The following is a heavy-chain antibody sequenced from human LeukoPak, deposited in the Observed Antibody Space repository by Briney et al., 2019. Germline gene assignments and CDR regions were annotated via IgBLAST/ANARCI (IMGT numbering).Heavy chain of an antibody. Sequence: ASVKVSCKASGYTFTGYYMHWVRQAPGQGLEWMGWINPNSGGTNYAQKFQGRVTMTRDTSISTAYMELSRLRSDDTAVYYCAKHSWSLLASAGFDPWGQGTLVTVSS. J-gene: IGHJ5*02. V-gene: IGHV1-2*02. CDR2: INPNSGGT. D-gene: IGHD1-26*01. CDR3: AKHSWSLLASAGFDP. CDR1: GYTFTGYY.